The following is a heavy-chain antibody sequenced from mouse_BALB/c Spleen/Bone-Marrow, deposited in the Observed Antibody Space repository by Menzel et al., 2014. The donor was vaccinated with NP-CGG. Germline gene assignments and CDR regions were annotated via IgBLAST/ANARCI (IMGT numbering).Heavy chain of an antibody. J-gene: IGHJ4*01. Sequence: EVQLVESGGGLVQPGGSLKLSCTASGFTFSSYSMSWVRQTPEKRLEWVAYISNGGGSTYYPDAAKGRFTISRDNAKNSLYLQMSSLKSEDTAMYYCTRHGEVRRFYYALDYWGQGTSVTVSS. D-gene: IGHD2-14*01. CDR3: TRHGEVRRFYYALDY. CDR2: ISNGGGST. CDR1: GFTFSSYS. V-gene: IGHV5-12-2*01.